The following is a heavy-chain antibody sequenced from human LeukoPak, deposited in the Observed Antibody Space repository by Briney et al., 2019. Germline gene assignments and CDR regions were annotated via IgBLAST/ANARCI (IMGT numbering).Heavy chain of an antibody. J-gene: IGHJ4*02. Sequence: ASVKVSCTASGYTFTSNYIHWVRQAPGQGLEWMGWVSTNDGNTVYAQRLQGRVTMTTDASTSVAYMELRSLTSDDTAVYYCTRAPPGMTMMTDYWGQGTLVTVSS. CDR1: GYTFTSNY. D-gene: IGHD3-22*01. CDR3: TRAPPGMTMMTDY. V-gene: IGHV1-18*04. CDR2: VSTNDGNT.